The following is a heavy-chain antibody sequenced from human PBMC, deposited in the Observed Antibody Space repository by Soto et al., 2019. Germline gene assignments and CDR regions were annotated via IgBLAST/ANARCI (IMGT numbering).Heavy chain of an antibody. J-gene: IGHJ4*02. Sequence: PETLSLTCTVSGGSMRNYFWTWIRQPPGKGLEWIGYIHYSGTTSFFPSYNPSLRSRVTISEDTSKNQFSLKLLSVTTADTAVYFCAAGEASSRNLAPYYLDFWGQGTLVTVSS. CDR2: IHYSGTT. V-gene: IGHV4-59*01. CDR1: GGSMRNYF. CDR3: AAGEASSRNLAPYYLDF. D-gene: IGHD6-13*01.